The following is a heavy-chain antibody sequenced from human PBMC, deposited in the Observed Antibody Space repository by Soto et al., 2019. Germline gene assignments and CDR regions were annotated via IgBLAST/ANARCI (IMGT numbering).Heavy chain of an antibody. Sequence: PVGSLRLSCTVSGFTFSSFWMGWVRQAPGRGLEWVANIQQDGSEKYFVDSVKGRFTMSKDNVKNALYLQMNSLGAEDTAVYHCARVRYGGNSYYFDYWGQGALVTVSS. CDR2: IQQDGSEK. J-gene: IGHJ4*02. V-gene: IGHV3-7*03. CDR3: ARVRYGGNSYYFDY. D-gene: IGHD4-17*01. CDR1: GFTFSSFW.